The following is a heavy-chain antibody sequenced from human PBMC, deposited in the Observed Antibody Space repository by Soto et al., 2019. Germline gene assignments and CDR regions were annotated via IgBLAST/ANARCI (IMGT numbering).Heavy chain of an antibody. CDR2: ISVSGSTT. D-gene: IGHD3-22*01. CDR1: GFPFSSYA. J-gene: IGHJ4*02. V-gene: IGHV3-23*01. Sequence: GGSLRLSCAASGFPFSSYAMSWVRQAPGKGLEWVSGISVSGSTTYYADSVKGRFTISRDNSKNTLYLQMSSLRAEDTAVYYCARGGYYDSTGYANWGQGTLVTVSS. CDR3: ARGGYYDSTGYAN.